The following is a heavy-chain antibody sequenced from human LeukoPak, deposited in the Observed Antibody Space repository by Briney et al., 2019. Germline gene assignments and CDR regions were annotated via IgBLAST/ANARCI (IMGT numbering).Heavy chain of an antibody. D-gene: IGHD3-10*01. J-gene: IGHJ4*02. CDR3: ARIYMVRGVIRSSASFDY. Sequence: ASVKVSCKASGYTFTSCDINWVRQATGQGLEWMGWMNPNSGNTGYAQKFQGRVTMTRNTSISTAYMELSSLRSEDTAVYYCARIYMVRGVIRSSASFDYWGQGTLVTVSS. V-gene: IGHV1-8*01. CDR2: MNPNSGNT. CDR1: GYTFTSCD.